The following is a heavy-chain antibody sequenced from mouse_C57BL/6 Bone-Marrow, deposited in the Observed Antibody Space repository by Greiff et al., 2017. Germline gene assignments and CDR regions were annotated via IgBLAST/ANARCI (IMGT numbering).Heavy chain of an antibody. D-gene: IGHD5-1*01. CDR2: INPNNGGT. J-gene: IGHJ2*01. V-gene: IGHV1-26*01. CDR3: ARGTSVRLDY. CDR1: GYTFTDYY. Sequence: EVQLQQSGPELVKPGASVKISCKASGYTFTDYYMNWVKQSHGQSLEWIGDINPNNGGTSYNQKFKGKATLTVDKSSSTAYMELRSLTSEDSAVXSCARGTSVRLDYWGQGTTLTVAS.